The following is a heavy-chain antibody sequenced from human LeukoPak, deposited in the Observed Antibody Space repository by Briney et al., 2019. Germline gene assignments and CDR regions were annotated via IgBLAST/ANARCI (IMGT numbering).Heavy chain of an antibody. J-gene: IGHJ4*02. Sequence: WIRQPPGKGLEWVGRIKSKTDGGTTDYAAPVKGRFTISRDDSKNTLYLQMNSLKTEDTAVYYCTTGLRGYSYGLPLYWGQGTLVTVSS. CDR3: TTGLRGYSYGLPLY. D-gene: IGHD5-18*01. CDR2: IKSKTDGGTT. V-gene: IGHV3-15*01.